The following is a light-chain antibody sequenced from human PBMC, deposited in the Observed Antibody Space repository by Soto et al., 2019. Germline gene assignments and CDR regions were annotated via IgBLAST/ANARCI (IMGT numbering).Light chain of an antibody. CDR3: MQVLQTPYT. J-gene: IGKJ2*01. CDR2: LGS. V-gene: IGKV2-28*01. Sequence: DIVMTQSPLSLPVTPGEPASISCGSSQTLLHSNGYNYLDWYLQKPGQSPQLLFYLGSFRASGVPGRFSGSGSGTDFSLKISRVEAEDVGVYYCMQVLQTPYTFGQGTKVDIK. CDR1: QTLLHSNGYNY.